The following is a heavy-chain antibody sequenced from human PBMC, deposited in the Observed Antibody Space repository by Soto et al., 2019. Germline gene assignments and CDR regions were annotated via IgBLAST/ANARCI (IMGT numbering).Heavy chain of an antibody. J-gene: IGHJ4*02. Sequence: PGGSLRLSCAASGFTFSSYAMNWVRQAPGKGLEWVSTLSGGGASTYYTDSVKGRFSISRDNSRNTLYLQMSRLRAEDTAIYYCANSRRNYFDSWGQGTLVTVSS. CDR1: GFTFSSYA. CDR3: ANSRRNYFDS. CDR2: LSGGGAST. D-gene: IGHD6-6*01. V-gene: IGHV3-23*01.